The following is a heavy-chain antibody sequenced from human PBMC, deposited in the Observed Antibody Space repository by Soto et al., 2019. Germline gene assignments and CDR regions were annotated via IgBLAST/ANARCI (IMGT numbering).Heavy chain of an antibody. V-gene: IGHV3-66*01. CDR2: IYKDFT. J-gene: IGHJ3*02. Sequence: EVQLVESGGGLVQPGGSLRLSCVASGFTVTDIYMNWVRQAPGKGLEWVSVIYKDFTDYADFVRGRFSVSTDTSKNALYLQLDNLRAEDTAVDYCGTEPRYCSGGSCSIMGDAFDIWGQGAMVTVSS. CDR1: GFTVTDIY. CDR3: GTEPRYCSGGSCSIMGDAFDI. D-gene: IGHD2-15*01.